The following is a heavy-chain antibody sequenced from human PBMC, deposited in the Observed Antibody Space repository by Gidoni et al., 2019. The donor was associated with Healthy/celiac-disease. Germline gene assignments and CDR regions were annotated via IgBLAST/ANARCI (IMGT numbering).Heavy chain of an antibody. V-gene: IGHV3-9*01. CDR2: ISWNGGSI. J-gene: IGHJ4*02. D-gene: IGHD6-19*01. CDR3: AKDIGGERRRYSSGFDY. CDR1: GFTFDDYA. Sequence: EVQLVESGGGLVQPGRSLRLSCAASGFTFDDYAMHWVRQAPGKGLEWVSGISWNGGSIGYADSVKGRFTISRDNAKNSLYLQMNSLRAEDTALYYCAKDIGGERRRYSSGFDYWGQGTLVTVSS.